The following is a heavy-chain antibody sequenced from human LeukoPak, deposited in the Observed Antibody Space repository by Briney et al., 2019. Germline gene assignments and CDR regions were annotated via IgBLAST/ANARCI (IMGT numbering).Heavy chain of an antibody. CDR3: ANSGYCSSTSCYLVPKNFDY. J-gene: IGHJ4*02. Sequence: GGSLRLSCAASGFTFSSYVMSWVRQAPGKGLEWVSAISGSGGSTYYADSVKGRFTISRDNSKNTLYLQMNSLRAEDTAVYYCANSGYCSSTSCYLVPKNFDYWGQGTLVTVSS. CDR1: GFTFSSYV. V-gene: IGHV3-23*01. CDR2: ISGSGGST. D-gene: IGHD2-2*01.